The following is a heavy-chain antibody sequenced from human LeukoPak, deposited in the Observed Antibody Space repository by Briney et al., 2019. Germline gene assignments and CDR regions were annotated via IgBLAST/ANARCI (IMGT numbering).Heavy chain of an antibody. J-gene: IGHJ4*02. V-gene: IGHV4-34*01. CDR3: ARGGPAITMVRGVNVYYFDY. CDR1: GGSFSGYY. CDR2: INHSGST. D-gene: IGHD3-10*01. Sequence: SETLSLTCAVYGGSFSGYYWSWIRQPPGKGLEWIGEINHSGSTNYNPSLKSRVTISVDTSKNQFSLKLSSVTAADTAVYYCARGGPAITMVRGVNVYYFDYWGQGTLVTVSS.